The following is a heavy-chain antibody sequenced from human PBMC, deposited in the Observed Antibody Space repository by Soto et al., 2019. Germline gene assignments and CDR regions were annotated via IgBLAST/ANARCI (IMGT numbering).Heavy chain of an antibody. CDR2: IKSNTDGGTT. CDR1: GFTFSNAW. V-gene: IGHV3-15*01. J-gene: IGHJ5*02. Sequence: EVQLVESGGGLVKPGGSLRLSCAASGFTFSNAWMSWVRQAPGKGLEWVGRIKSNTDGGTTDYAAPVKGRFTISRDDSKDTGYLQLNSPKTEDTAVYYCSPDQVVIITNSRGLSWFDPWGQGTLVTVSS. CDR3: SPDQVVIITNSRGLSWFDP. D-gene: IGHD3-10*01.